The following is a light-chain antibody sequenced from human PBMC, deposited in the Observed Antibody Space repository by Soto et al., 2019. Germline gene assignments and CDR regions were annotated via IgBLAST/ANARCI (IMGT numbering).Light chain of an antibody. CDR3: QQYNNWPPWT. CDR2: SAS. CDR1: QSVATN. J-gene: IGKJ1*01. V-gene: IGKV3-15*01. Sequence: ERLMTQSPASLSVSPGESATLSCRASQSVATNLAWYQQKPGQAPRLLIYSASTRATGIPARFSGSGSGTEFTLTISSLQSEDSAVYYCQQYNNWPPWTFGQGTKVDIK.